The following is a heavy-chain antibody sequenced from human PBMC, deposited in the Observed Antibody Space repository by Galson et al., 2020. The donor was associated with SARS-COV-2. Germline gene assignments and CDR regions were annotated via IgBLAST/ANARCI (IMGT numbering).Heavy chain of an antibody. J-gene: IGHJ6*02. CDR3: AKVGIAAAYYYYAMDV. V-gene: IGHV1-2*02. D-gene: IGHD6-13*01. CDR2: TNPNSGGT. Sequence: ASVNVSCKDSGYTFTGHYMHWVRQAPEQGLERNGWTNPNSGGTNYAQKFEGRVTMTRDTSMSTAYMELSRLRSDDTAVYYYAKVGIAAAYYYYAMDVWGQGTTVTVSS. CDR1: GYTFTGHY.